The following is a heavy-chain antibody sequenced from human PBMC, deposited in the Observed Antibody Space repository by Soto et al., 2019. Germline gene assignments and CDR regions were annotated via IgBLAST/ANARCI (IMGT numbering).Heavy chain of an antibody. D-gene: IGHD6-19*01. CDR3: ARGVAGGWYTRSFPNWFDP. CDR1: GGSISSGGYY. J-gene: IGHJ5*02. V-gene: IGHV4-31*03. Sequence: SETLSLTCTVSGGSISSGGYYWSWIRQHPGKGLERIGYIYYSGSTYYNPSLKSRVTISVDTSKNQFSLKLSSVTAADTAVYYCARGVAGGWYTRSFPNWFDPWGQGTLVTVSS. CDR2: IYYSGST.